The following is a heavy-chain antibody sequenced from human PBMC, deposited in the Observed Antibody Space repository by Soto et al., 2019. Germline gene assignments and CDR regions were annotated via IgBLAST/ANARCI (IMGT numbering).Heavy chain of an antibody. Sequence: PGGSLRLSCAASGFTFSSYAMSWVRQAPGKGLEWVSAISGSGGSTYYADSVKGRFTISRDNSKNTLYLQMNSLRAEDTAVYYCAKDDYSNYWYGMDVWGQGTTVTVSS. V-gene: IGHV3-23*01. J-gene: IGHJ6*02. D-gene: IGHD4-4*01. CDR3: AKDDYSNYWYGMDV. CDR2: ISGSGGST. CDR1: GFTFSSYA.